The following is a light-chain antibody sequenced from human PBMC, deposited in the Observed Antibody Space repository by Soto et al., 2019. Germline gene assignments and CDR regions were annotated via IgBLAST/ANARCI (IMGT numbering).Light chain of an antibody. V-gene: IGKV3-11*01. CDR3: QQRSNLVA. CDR1: QSVSSY. CDR2: DAS. J-gene: IGKJ3*01. Sequence: EIVLTQSPATLSLPPGERATLSCRASQSVSSYLAWYQQKPGQAPRLLIYDASNRATGIPARFSGSGSGTDFTLTISSLEPEDFAVYYCQQRSNLVAFGPGTKVDIK.